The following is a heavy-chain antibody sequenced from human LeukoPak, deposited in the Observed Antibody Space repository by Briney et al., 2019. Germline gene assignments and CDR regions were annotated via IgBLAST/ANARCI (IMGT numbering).Heavy chain of an antibody. CDR3: ARDAHTFSTTWFNEYLPH. D-gene: IGHD3-10*01. Sequence: GGSLRLSCAASGFTFSSHWMSWVRQARGKGVEWVAKIKQDGSEKYYVDSVEGRFTISRDHAKNSLYLQMNSLRADNTAVYYCARDAHTFSTTWFNEYLPHWGQGALVTVSS. V-gene: IGHV3-7*01. CDR2: IKQDGSEK. CDR1: GFTFSSHW. J-gene: IGHJ1*01.